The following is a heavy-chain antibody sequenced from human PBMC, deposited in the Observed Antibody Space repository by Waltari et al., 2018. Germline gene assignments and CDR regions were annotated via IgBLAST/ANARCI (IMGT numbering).Heavy chain of an antibody. Sequence: QVQLQESGPGLVKPSETLSLTCTVSNGSLSTYYWSWIRKSPGKGLGWIAYNHYSGGANTSPSRESRVTMSVDTSKNGFALRLNSVTAAATAVYYCARRRSPTLVGGPFVIWGRGTVVTVAS. J-gene: IGHJ3*02. CDR3: ARRRSPTLVGGPFVI. D-gene: IGHD2-15*01. CDR1: NGSLSTYY. CDR2: NHYSGGA. V-gene: IGHV4-59*08.